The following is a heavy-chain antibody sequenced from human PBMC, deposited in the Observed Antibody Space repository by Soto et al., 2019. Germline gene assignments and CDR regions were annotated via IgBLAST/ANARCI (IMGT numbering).Heavy chain of an antibody. CDR2: IYHSGST. J-gene: IGHJ4*02. V-gene: IGHV4-30-2*01. CDR3: ARGLMDIVVVPAAMGFDY. Sequence: SETLSLTCAVSGGSISSGGYSWSWIRQPPGKGLEWIGYIYHSGSTYYNPSLKSRVTISVDRSKNQFSLKLSSVTAADTAVYYCARGLMDIVVVPAAMGFDYWGQGTLVTVSS. CDR1: GGSISSGGYS. D-gene: IGHD2-2*03.